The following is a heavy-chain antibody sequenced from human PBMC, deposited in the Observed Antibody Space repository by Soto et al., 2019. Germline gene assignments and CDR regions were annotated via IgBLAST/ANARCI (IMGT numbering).Heavy chain of an antibody. D-gene: IGHD3-9*01. CDR3: ARALRYFDWLPGYFDY. CDR2: IYYSGST. J-gene: IGHJ4*02. CDR1: GGSISSGGYY. V-gene: IGHV4-31*03. Sequence: SETLSLTCTVSGGSISSGGYYWSWIRQHPGKGLEWIGYIYYSGSTYYNPSLKSRVTISVDTSKNQFSLKLSSVTAADTAVYYCARALRYFDWLPGYFDYWGQGTLVTVSS.